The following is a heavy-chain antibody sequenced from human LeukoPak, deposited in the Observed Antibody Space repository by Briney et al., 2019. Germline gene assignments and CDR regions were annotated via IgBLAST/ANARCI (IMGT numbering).Heavy chain of an antibody. CDR2: INPNSGDT. CDR1: GYTFTGYF. V-gene: IGHV1-2*06. J-gene: IGHJ4*02. Sequence: ASVKVSCKASGYTFTGYFMHWVRQAPGQGLEWMGRINPNSGDTEYAQTFQGRVTMTRDTSISTAYMDLGRLRSDDTAVYYCARDLSSTSNWELDYWGQGTLVTVSS. CDR3: ARDLSSTSNWELDY. D-gene: IGHD7-27*01.